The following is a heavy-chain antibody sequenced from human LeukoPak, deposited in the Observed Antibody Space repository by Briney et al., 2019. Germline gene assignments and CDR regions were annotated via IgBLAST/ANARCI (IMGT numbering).Heavy chain of an antibody. CDR1: GFTFTRYA. V-gene: IGHV3-30*04. J-gene: IGHJ4*02. CDR2: VSYDGNDK. CDR3: ARDDALATDGFDS. D-gene: IGHD5-24*01. Sequence: GRSPRLSCVASGFTFTRYAMHWVRQAPGKGLEWVTVVSYDGNDKYYADSVKDRFTISRDNSKNTVYLQMNSLRAEDTAVYYCARDDALATDGFDSWGQGTLVTVSS.